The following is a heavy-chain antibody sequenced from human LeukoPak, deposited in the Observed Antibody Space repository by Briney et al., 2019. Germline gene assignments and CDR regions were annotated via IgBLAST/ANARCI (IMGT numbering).Heavy chain of an antibody. J-gene: IGHJ4*02. CDR2: IFYSGGP. CDR1: GFTVSSNY. Sequence: PGGSLRLSCAASGFTVSSNYMSWIRQTPGKGLEWIGYIFYSGGPTYNPSLKSRVTISVDRSRNQFSLKLTSVTAADTAVYYCAKEGVASEGIVSWGKGTLVTVSS. D-gene: IGHD3-10*01. CDR3: AKEGVASEGIVS. V-gene: IGHV4-59*02.